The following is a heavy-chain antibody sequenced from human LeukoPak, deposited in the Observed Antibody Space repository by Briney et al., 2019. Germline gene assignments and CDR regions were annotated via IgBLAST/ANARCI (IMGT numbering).Heavy chain of an antibody. CDR3: ARGYSSSWYVFDY. D-gene: IGHD6-13*01. Sequence: SETLSLTCTVSGGSISSYYWSWIRQPPGKGLEWIGYIYYSGSTNYNLSLKSRVSMSVDTSKNQFSLKLNSVTAADTAVYFCARGYSSSWYVFDYWGQGTLVTVSS. J-gene: IGHJ4*02. CDR2: IYYSGST. V-gene: IGHV4-59*01. CDR1: GGSISSYY.